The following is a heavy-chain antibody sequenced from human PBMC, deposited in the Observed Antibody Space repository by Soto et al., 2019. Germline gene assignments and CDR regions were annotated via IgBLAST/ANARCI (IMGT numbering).Heavy chain of an antibody. Sequence: SQTLSLTCAVYGGSFSGYYWSWIRQPPGKGLEWIGEINHSGSTNYNPSLKSRVTISVDTSKNQFSLKLSSVTAADTAVYYCAREWTTVGHGFDYWGQGTLVTVSS. J-gene: IGHJ4*02. V-gene: IGHV4-34*01. CDR2: INHSGST. CDR1: GGSFSGYY. D-gene: IGHD4-17*01. CDR3: AREWTTVGHGFDY.